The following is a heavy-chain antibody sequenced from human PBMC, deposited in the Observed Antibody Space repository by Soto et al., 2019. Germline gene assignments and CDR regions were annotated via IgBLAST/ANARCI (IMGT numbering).Heavy chain of an antibody. V-gene: IGHV3-23*01. J-gene: IGHJ6*02. CDR3: AEAFYYYDSSGYYYYYYGMDV. CDR2: ISGSGGST. D-gene: IGHD3-22*01. CDR1: GFTFSSYA. Sequence: GGSLRLSCAASGFTFSSYAMSWVRQAPGKGLEWVAAISGSGGSTYYADSVKGRFTISRDNSKNTLYLQMNSLRAEDTAVYYCAEAFYYYDSSGYYYYYYGMDVWGQGTTVTVSS.